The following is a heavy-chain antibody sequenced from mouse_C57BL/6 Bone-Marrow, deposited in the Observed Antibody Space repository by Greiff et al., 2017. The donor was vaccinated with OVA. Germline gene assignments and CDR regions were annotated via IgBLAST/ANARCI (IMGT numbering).Heavy chain of an antibody. CDR1: GYSITRGYY. D-gene: IGHD1-1*01. Sequence: EVKLQESGPGLVKPSQSLSLTCSVTGYSITRGYYWNWIRQFPGNKLEWMGYISYDGSNNYNPSLKNRISITRDTSKNQFFLKLNSVTTEDTATYYCARDRYYGSSYEWGQGTTLTVSS. J-gene: IGHJ2*01. CDR2: ISYDGSN. V-gene: IGHV3-6*01. CDR3: ARDRYYGSSYE.